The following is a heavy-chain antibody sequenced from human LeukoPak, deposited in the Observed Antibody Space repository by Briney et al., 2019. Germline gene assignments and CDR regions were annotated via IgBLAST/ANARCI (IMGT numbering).Heavy chain of an antibody. CDR2: ISSSISSI. Sequence: GGSLRLSCAASGFTFSAYEMNWVRQAPGKGLEWVSYISSSISSIYYADSVKGRFTISRDNAKNSLYLQMNSLRAEDTAVYYCAELGITMIGGVWGKGTTVTISS. CDR1: GFTFSAYE. D-gene: IGHD3-10*02. J-gene: IGHJ6*04. V-gene: IGHV3-48*03. CDR3: AELGITMIGGV.